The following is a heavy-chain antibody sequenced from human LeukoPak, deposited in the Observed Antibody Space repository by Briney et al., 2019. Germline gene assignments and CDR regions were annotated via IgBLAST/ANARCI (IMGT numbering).Heavy chain of an antibody. CDR1: GYTFTGYY. Sequence: ASVKVSCKASGYTFTGYYMHWVRQAPGQGLEWMGWINPNSGGTNYAQKFQGRVTMTRDTSISTAYMELSRLRSDDTAVYYCARGHHAPPSGSYSYYWGQGTLVTVSS. CDR2: INPNSGGT. J-gene: IGHJ4*02. CDR3: ARGHHAPPSGSYSYY. V-gene: IGHV1-2*02. D-gene: IGHD1-26*01.